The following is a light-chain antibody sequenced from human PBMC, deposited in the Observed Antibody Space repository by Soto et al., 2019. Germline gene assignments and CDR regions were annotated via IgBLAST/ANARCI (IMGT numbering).Light chain of an antibody. CDR3: QQYNTFWT. V-gene: IGKV3D-15*01. CDR2: GAS. J-gene: IGKJ1*01. CDR1: QSVSRR. Sequence: KKSPGTLSLSPGGRATLSFRASQSVSRRLAWYQQRPGQSPRLLISGASMRASGVPSRFSGSGSGTEFTLTISSLQPDDFATYYCQQYNTFWTFGQGTKVDI.